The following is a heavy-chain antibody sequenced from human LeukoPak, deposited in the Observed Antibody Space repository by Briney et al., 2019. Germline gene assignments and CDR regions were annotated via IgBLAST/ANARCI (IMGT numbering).Heavy chain of an antibody. D-gene: IGHD6-19*01. CDR2: INPSGGST. J-gene: IGHJ3*02. CDR1: GYTFTSYY. V-gene: IGHV1-46*01. CDR3: ARVNSGWTDAFDI. Sequence: GASVKVSCKASGYTFTSYYMHWVRQAPGQGLEWMGIINPSGGSTIYAQKFQGSVTMTSDTPTSTVYMELSSLRSEDTAVYYCARVNSGWTDAFDIWGQGTMVTVSS.